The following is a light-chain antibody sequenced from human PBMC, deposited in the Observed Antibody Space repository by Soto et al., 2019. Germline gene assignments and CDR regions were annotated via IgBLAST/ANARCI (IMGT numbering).Light chain of an antibody. V-gene: IGLV2-8*01. CDR1: SSDVGGYNY. J-gene: IGLJ3*02. CDR3: SSYAGSNNLGV. Sequence: QSVLTQPPSASGSPGQSVTISCTGTSSDVGGYNYVSWYQQHPGKAPKLMIYEVSKRPSGVPDRFSGSKPGNTASLTVSGLQAEDEADYYCSSYAGSNNLGVFGGGTQLTVL. CDR2: EVS.